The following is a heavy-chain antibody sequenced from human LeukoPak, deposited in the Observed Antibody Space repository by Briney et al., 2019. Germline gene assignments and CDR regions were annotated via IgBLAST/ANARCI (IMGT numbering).Heavy chain of an antibody. CDR2: INPNSGGT. Sequence: GASVTVSCKASGYTFTGYYMHWVRQAPGQGLEWMGRINPNSGGTNYAQKFQGRVTMTRDTSISTAYMELSRLRSDDTAVYYCARDIRYFDWPHYYYGMDVWGQGTTVTVSS. CDR1: GYTFTGYY. J-gene: IGHJ6*02. V-gene: IGHV1-2*06. CDR3: ARDIRYFDWPHYYYGMDV. D-gene: IGHD3-9*01.